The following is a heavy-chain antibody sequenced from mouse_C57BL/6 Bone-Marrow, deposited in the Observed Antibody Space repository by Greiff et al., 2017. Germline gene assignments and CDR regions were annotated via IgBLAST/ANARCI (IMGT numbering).Heavy chain of an antibody. Sequence: EVKVEESGGGLVKPGGSLKLSCAASGFTFSSYAMSWVRQTPEKRLEWVATISDGGSYTYYPDNVTGRFTISRDNAKNNLYLQMSHLKSEDTAMYYCASALFAYWGQGTLVTVSA. CDR2: ISDGGSYT. J-gene: IGHJ3*01. V-gene: IGHV5-4*03. CDR1: GFTFSSYA. CDR3: ASALFAY.